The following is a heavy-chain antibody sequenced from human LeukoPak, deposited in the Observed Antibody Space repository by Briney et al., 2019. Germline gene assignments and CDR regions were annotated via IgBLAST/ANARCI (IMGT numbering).Heavy chain of an antibody. CDR1: GGSFSGYY. V-gene: IGHV4-34*01. D-gene: IGHD3-3*01. Sequence: PSETLSLTCAVYGGSFSGYYWSWIRQPPEKGLEWIGEINHSGSTNYNPSLKSRVTISVDTSKNQFSLKLSSVTAADTAVYYCARVFSYPLRAPFDPWGQGTLVTVSS. J-gene: IGHJ5*02. CDR2: INHSGST. CDR3: ARVFSYPLRAPFDP.